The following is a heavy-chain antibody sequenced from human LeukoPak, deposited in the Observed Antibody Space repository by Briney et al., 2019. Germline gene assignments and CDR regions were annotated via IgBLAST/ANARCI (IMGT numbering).Heavy chain of an antibody. J-gene: IGHJ4*02. Sequence: KAGGSLRLSCAASGFTLSSYSMNWVRQAPGKGLEWVSSISSSSSYIYYADSVRGRFTICRDNAKNSLSLQMNSLRAEDTAVYYCARDLKLRLGVAVAGNFDYWGQGTLVTVSS. CDR2: ISSSSSYI. D-gene: IGHD6-19*01. CDR1: GFTLSSYS. V-gene: IGHV3-21*01. CDR3: ARDLKLRLGVAVAGNFDY.